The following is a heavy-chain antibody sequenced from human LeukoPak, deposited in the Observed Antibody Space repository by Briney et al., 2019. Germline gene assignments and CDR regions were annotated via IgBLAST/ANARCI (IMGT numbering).Heavy chain of an antibody. Sequence: SETLSLTCTVSGGSISSYTWSWTRQPAGMRLEWIGRIYSSGTTNYNPSFESRVTMSVDTSKNQFYLKLTSVTAADTAVYYCARDTYNDAWYGDLWGQGSLVTVSS. D-gene: IGHD3-16*01. J-gene: IGHJ5*02. V-gene: IGHV4-4*07. CDR3: ARDTYNDAWYGDL. CDR1: GGSISSYT. CDR2: IYSSGTT.